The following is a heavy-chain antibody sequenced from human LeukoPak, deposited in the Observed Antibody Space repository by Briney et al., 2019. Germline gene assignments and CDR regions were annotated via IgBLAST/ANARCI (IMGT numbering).Heavy chain of an antibody. CDR1: GFTFDDYA. V-gene: IGHV3-20*04. J-gene: IGHJ5*02. Sequence: GGSLRLSCAASGFTFDDYAMHWVRQAPGKGLEWVSGINWNGGSTGYADSVKGRFTISRDNAKNSLYLQMNSLRAEDTALYYCARTSGYLTAWFDPWGQGTLVTVSS. D-gene: IGHD1-1*01. CDR3: ARTSGYLTAWFDP. CDR2: INWNGGST.